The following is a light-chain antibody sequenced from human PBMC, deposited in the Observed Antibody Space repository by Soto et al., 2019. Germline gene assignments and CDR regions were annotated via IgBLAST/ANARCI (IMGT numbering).Light chain of an antibody. V-gene: IGLV2-11*01. CDR1: SSDVGNYNY. CDR3: CSYAGSDTDV. CDR2: GVS. Sequence: QSVLTQPRSVSGSPGQSVTISCTGTSSDVGNYNYVSWYQQHPGKAPKLMIYGVSKRPSGVPDRFSGSKSGNTASLTISGLQAEDEADYYCCSYAGSDTDVFGGGTKVTVL. J-gene: IGLJ2*01.